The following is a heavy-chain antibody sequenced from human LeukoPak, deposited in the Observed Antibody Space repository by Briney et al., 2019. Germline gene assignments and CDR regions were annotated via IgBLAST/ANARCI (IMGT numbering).Heavy chain of an antibody. Sequence: SQTLSLTCIVSGGSISSGDYYWSWIRQHPGKGLEWIVYIYYSRNTYYNPSLKSRVTTSVDTSNNQFSLNLNSVTAADTAVYYCARAPRDTNSWYYFDYWGQGTLVSVSS. V-gene: IGHV4-31*02. CDR3: ARAPRDTNSWYYFDY. CDR1: GGSISSGDYY. D-gene: IGHD5-18*01. CDR2: IYYSRNT. J-gene: IGHJ4*02.